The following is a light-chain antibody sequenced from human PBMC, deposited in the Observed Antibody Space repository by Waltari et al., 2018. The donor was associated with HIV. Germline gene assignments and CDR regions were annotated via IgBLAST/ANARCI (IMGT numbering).Light chain of an antibody. CDR3: CSYAGSYSYV. Sequence: QSALTQPRSLSGSPGQSVTISCTGSSSAVGVYDLVSWYQQSPGKAPKLIIFNVSKRPSGVPDRFSGSKSGNAASLTISGLQAEDEADYHCCSYAGSYSYVFGTGTQVTVL. CDR2: NVS. J-gene: IGLJ1*01. V-gene: IGLV2-11*01. CDR1: SSAVGVYDL.